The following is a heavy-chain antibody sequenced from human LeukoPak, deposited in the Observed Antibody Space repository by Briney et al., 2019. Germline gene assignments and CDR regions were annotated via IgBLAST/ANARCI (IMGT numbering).Heavy chain of an antibody. CDR1: GFTFSSYA. J-gene: IGHJ3*02. Sequence: GGSLRLSCAASGFTFSSYAMSWVGQAPGEGLEWVSAISGSGGSTYYADSVRGRFTISRDNSKNTLYLQMNSLRAEDAAVYYCAKANPLLGSAFDIWGQGTMVTVSS. CDR3: AKANPLLGSAFDI. CDR2: ISGSGGST. D-gene: IGHD2-8*02. V-gene: IGHV3-23*01.